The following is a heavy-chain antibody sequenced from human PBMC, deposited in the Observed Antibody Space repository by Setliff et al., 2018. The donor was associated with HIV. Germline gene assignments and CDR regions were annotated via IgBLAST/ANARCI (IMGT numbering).Heavy chain of an antibody. CDR2: IYDRGAT. Sequence: SETLSLTCTVSGGSISNSDFYWGWIRQPPGKGLEWIGSIYDRGATYNNPTLQGRVPISADTSKNQFYLKLTSVTAADTAIYYCARPYDSLYGWGQGVLVTVSS. CDR1: GGSISNSDFY. D-gene: IGHD3-22*01. CDR3: ARPYDSLYG. J-gene: IGHJ4*02. V-gene: IGHV4-39*01.